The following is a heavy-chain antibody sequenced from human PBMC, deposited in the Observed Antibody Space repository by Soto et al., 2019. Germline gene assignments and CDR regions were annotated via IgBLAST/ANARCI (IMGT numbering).Heavy chain of an antibody. V-gene: IGHV3-64*05. CDR1: GFPFSAYA. CDR2: INNNGDNT. Sequence: GGSLRLSCLASGFPFSAYAMHWVRQAPGKGLEYISAINNNGDNTFYADSVKGRFTVSRDNSKNTVYVQMSSLRADDTAVYYCVKAGYQWNYAAFDFWGHGT. D-gene: IGHD1-7*01. CDR3: VKAGYQWNYAAFDF. J-gene: IGHJ3*01.